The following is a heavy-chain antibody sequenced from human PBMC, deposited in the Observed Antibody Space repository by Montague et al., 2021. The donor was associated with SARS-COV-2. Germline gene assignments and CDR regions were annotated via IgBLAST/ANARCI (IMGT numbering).Heavy chain of an antibody. D-gene: IGHD3-9*01. V-gene: IGHV4-39*01. CDR1: GGSISSSSYD. CDR3: ARAFTDWLRYYGMDV. Sequence: SETLSPTCTVSGGSISSSSYDWGWIRQPPGKGLEWIGSIYYSGSTYYXPSLKSRVTISVDTYKNQFSLKLSSVTAADTAVYYCARAFTDWLRYYGMDVWGQGTTVTVSS. J-gene: IGHJ6*02. CDR2: IYYSGST.